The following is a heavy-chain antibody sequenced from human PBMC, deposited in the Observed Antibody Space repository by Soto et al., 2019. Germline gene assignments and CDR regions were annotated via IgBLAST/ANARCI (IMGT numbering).Heavy chain of an antibody. CDR1: GGSISSYY. Sequence: PSETLSLTCTVSGGSISSYYWSWIRQPPGKGLEWIGYIYYSGSTNYNPSLKSRVTISVDTSKNQFSLKLSSVTAADTAVYYCARLRVVATYYFDYWGQGTLVTVSS. CDR3: ARLRVVATYYFDY. J-gene: IGHJ4*02. CDR2: IYYSGST. D-gene: IGHD5-12*01. V-gene: IGHV4-59*08.